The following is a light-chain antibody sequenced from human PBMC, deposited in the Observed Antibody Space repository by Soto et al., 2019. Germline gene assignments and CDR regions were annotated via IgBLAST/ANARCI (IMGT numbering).Light chain of an antibody. V-gene: IGKV1-12*01. Sequence: DIQMTQSPSSVSASVGDTVSITCRASQGINNWLAWYQQKPGKAPQVLIYAASSLQSGVPSRFSGSGFGTDFTLTITSLQPEDLAPYFCQQANIFPLTFGGGTKIEIK. J-gene: IGKJ4*01. CDR2: AAS. CDR3: QQANIFPLT. CDR1: QGINNW.